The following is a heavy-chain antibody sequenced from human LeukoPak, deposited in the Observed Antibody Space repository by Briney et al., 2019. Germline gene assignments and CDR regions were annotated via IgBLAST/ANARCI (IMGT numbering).Heavy chain of an antibody. CDR3: ARGYYDYVWGSYLGY. Sequence: ASVKVSCKASGYTFTSYGISWVRQAPGQGLEWMGWISAYNGNTNYAQKLQGRVTMTTDTSTSTAYMELRSLRSDDTAVYYCARGYYDYVWGSYLGYWGQGTLVTVSS. V-gene: IGHV1-18*01. D-gene: IGHD3-16*02. CDR1: GYTFTSYG. CDR2: ISAYNGNT. J-gene: IGHJ4*02.